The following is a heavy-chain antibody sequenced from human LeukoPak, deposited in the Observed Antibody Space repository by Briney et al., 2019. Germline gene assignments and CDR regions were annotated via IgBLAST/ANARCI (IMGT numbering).Heavy chain of an antibody. CDR3: ARVYDILTVDTDY. J-gene: IGHJ4*02. V-gene: IGHV1-18*01. D-gene: IGHD3-9*01. CDR1: GYTFTSYG. CDR2: ISAYNGNT. Sequence: ASVKVSCKASGYTFTSYGISWVRQAPGQGLELMGWISAYNGNTNYAQKLQGSVTMITDTSTSTAYMELRSLRSDDTAVYYCARVYDILTVDTDYWGQGTLVTVSS.